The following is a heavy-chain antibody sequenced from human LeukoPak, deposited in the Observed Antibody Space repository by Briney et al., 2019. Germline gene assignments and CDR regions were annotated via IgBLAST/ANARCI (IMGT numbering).Heavy chain of an antibody. CDR2: ISHNGGST. Sequence: GSQRLSCAASGFTFNHYALTWVRQAPGKGLAWVSSISHNGGSTHYADSVKGRFTISRDNSKNTVYLQMNSLRAEDTAVYYCAKYGSGQLWLLGWYFDFWGRGTLVTVSS. D-gene: IGHD5-18*01. J-gene: IGHJ2*01. CDR3: AKYGSGQLWLLGWYFDF. CDR1: GFTFNHYA. V-gene: IGHV3-23*01.